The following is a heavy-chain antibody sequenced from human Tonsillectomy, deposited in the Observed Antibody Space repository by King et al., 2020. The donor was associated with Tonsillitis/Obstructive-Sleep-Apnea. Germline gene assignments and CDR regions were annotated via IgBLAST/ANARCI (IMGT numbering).Heavy chain of an antibody. V-gene: IGHV2-5*02. Sequence: ITLKESGPTLVKPTQTLTLTCTFSGFSLSTSGVSVGWIRQPPGKALEWLALIYWDDDKRYSPSLKSRLTITKDTSKNQVVLTMTNMDPVDTATYYCAHRGSHLLFDDFDYWGQGPLVTVSS. CDR3: AHRGSHLLFDDFDY. D-gene: IGHD2-21*02. CDR2: IYWDDDK. CDR1: GFSLSTSGVS. J-gene: IGHJ4*02.